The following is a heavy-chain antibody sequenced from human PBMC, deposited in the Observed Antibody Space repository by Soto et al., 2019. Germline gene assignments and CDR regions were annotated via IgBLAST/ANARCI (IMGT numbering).Heavy chain of an antibody. CDR2: INPSGGST. CDR3: ARDHVFLWFGEDLYGMDV. J-gene: IGHJ6*02. V-gene: IGHV1-46*01. D-gene: IGHD3-10*01. CDR1: GYTFTSYY. Sequence: ASVKVSCKASGYTFTSYYMHWVRQAPGQGLEWMGIINPSGGSTSYAQKFQGRVTMTRDTSTSTVYMELSSLRSEDTAVYYCARDHVFLWFGEDLYGMDVWGQGTTVTVSS.